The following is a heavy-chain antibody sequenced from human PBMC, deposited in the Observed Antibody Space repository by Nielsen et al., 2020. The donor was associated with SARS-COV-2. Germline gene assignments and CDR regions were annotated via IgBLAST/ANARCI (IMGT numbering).Heavy chain of an antibody. Sequence: WIRQPPGKGLEWVSSISSDSTYTYSADSVKGRFTISRDNAKNSLYLQMNSLRAEDTAVYYCARDQIPYYYDSSGSYYYYYYGMDVWGQGTTVTVSS. V-gene: IGHV3-21*01. CDR2: ISSDSTYT. CDR3: ARDQIPYYYDSSGSYYYYYYGMDV. J-gene: IGHJ6*02. D-gene: IGHD3-22*01.